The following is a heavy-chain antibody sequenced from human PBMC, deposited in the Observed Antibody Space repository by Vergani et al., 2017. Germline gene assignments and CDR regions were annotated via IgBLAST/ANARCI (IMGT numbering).Heavy chain of an antibody. V-gene: IGHV1-2*02. CDR3: ARDIWNIVVVPAANILGLDY. CDR2: INPNSGGT. CDR1: GYTFTGYY. Sequence: QVQLVQSAAEVKKPGASVKVSCKASGYTFTGYYMHWVRQAPGPGLEWMGWINPNSGGTNYAQKFQGRVTMTRDTSISTAYMELSRLRSDDTAVYYCARDIWNIVVVPAANILGLDYWGQGTLVTVSS. J-gene: IGHJ4*02. D-gene: IGHD2-2*01.